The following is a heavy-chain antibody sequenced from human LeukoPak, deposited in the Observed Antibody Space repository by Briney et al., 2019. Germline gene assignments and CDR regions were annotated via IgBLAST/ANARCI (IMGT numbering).Heavy chain of an antibody. CDR2: IYTSGST. Sequence: SETLSLTCTVSGGSISSYYWSWIRQPAGKGLEWTGRIYTSGSTNYNPSLKSRVTMSVDTSKNQFSLKLSSVTAADTAVYYCARAHWYYDILTGYDYFDYWGQGTLVTVSS. CDR1: GGSISSYY. V-gene: IGHV4-4*07. CDR3: ARAHWYYDILTGYDYFDY. D-gene: IGHD3-9*01. J-gene: IGHJ4*02.